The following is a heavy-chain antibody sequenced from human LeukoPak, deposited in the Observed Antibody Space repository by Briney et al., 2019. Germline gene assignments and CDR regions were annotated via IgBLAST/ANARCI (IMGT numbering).Heavy chain of an antibody. CDR3: ARDNPPLTSDY. CDR2: IYYSGST. V-gene: IGHV4-30-4*01. Sequence: SETLSLTCTVSGGSISSGDYYWSWIRQPPGKGLEWIGYIYYSGSTYYNPSLKSRVTISVDTSKNQFSLKLSSVTAADTAVYYCARDNPPLTSDYWGQGTLVTVSS. CDR1: GGSISSGDYY. J-gene: IGHJ4*02. D-gene: IGHD4/OR15-4a*01.